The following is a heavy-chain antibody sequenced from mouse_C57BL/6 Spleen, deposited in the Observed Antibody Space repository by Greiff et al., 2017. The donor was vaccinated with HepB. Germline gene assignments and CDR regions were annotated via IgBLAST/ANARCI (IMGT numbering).Heavy chain of an antibody. J-gene: IGHJ3*01. V-gene: IGHV1-52*01. CDR1: GYTFTSYW. D-gene: IGHD1-3*01. CDR3: ARSGGKGAWFAY. Sequence: QVQLKQPGAELVRPGSSVKLSCKASGYTFTSYWMHWVKQRPIQGLEWIGNIDPSDSETHYNQKFKDKATLTVDKSSSTAYMQLRSLTSEDSAVYYCARSGGKGAWFAYWGQGTLVTVSA. CDR2: IDPSDSET.